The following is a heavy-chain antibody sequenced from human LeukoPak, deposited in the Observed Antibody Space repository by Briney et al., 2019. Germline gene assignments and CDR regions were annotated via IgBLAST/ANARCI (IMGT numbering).Heavy chain of an antibody. CDR3: ARDFHSSGYYHYFHY. Sequence: GASVKVPSKASGYTFTSYGISWVRQAPGQALEWMGWISGYNGNTNYAQKLQGRVTMTTDTSTSTAYMELRSLRSDDTAVYYCARDFHSSGYYHYFHYWGQGTLVTVSS. CDR1: GYTFTSYG. J-gene: IGHJ4*02. D-gene: IGHD3-22*01. V-gene: IGHV1-18*01. CDR2: ISGYNGNT.